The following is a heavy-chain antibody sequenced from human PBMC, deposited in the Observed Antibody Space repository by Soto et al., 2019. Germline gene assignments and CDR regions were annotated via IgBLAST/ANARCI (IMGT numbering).Heavy chain of an antibody. Sequence: GGSLRLSCAASGFTFSSYGMHWVRQAPGKGLEWVAVIWYDGSNKYYADSVKGRFTISRDNSKNTLYLQMNSLSSVTAADAAVYYCASYGRGTYYYGYYFHHWGQGTPVTVSS. J-gene: IGHJ4*02. V-gene: IGHV3-33*01. CDR2: IWYDGSNK. CDR3: ASYGRGTYYYGYYFHH. CDR1: GFTFSSYG. D-gene: IGHD3-10*01.